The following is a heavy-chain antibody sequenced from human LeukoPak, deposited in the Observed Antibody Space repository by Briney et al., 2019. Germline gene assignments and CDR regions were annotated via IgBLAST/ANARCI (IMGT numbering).Heavy chain of an antibody. J-gene: IGHJ3*02. D-gene: IGHD3-22*01. CDR2: INHSGST. Sequence: SETLSLTCAVYGGSFSGYYWSWIRQPPGKGLEWIGEINHSGSTNYNPSLKSRVTISVDTSKNQFSLQLSSVTATDTAVYYCARDKARAYYYDSSGYAFDIWGQGTMVTVSS. CDR1: GGSFSGYY. CDR3: ARDKARAYYYDSSGYAFDI. V-gene: IGHV4-34*01.